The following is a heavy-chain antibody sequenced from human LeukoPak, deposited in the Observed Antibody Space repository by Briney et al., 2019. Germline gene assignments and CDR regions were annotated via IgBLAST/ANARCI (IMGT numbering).Heavy chain of an antibody. CDR3: TREVITGPVSRFDY. Sequence: GGSLRLSCAASGFTFSGYAMHWVRQAPGKGLEWVTLISYNGSDKYYADSVKGRFAISRDNSNNTLYLQMNSLRPENTAVYYCTREVITGPVSRFDYWAQGTVVSVS. V-gene: IGHV3-30*09. D-gene: IGHD5/OR15-5a*01. CDR2: ISYNGSDK. CDR1: GFTFSGYA. J-gene: IGHJ4*02.